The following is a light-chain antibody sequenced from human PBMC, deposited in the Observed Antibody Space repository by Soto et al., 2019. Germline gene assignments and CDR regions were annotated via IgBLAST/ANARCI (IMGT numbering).Light chain of an antibody. CDR1: QSVSSN. CDR2: GAS. J-gene: IGKJ1*01. CDR3: QQYTHWPRT. V-gene: IGKV3-15*01. Sequence: ETVMTQSPATLSGSPRERATLSCRASQSVSSNLAWYQQKPGQAPRLLIYGASTRATGIPARFSGSGSGTEFTLTISSLQSEDFAVYYCQQYTHWPRTFGQGTKVDVK.